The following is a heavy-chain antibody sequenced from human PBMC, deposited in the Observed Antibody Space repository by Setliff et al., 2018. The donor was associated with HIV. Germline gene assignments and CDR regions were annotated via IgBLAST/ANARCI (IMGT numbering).Heavy chain of an antibody. Sequence: SETLSLTCSVSGDSISNSSSYWGWIRQPPGKELEWIGSIHFSGTTYYNPSLKSRVTISVDTSKNQFFLKLTSVTATDTAMYYCARSPDYWGQGTQVTVSS. CDR1: GDSISNSSSY. CDR3: ARSPDY. J-gene: IGHJ4*02. CDR2: IHFSGTT. V-gene: IGHV4-39*07.